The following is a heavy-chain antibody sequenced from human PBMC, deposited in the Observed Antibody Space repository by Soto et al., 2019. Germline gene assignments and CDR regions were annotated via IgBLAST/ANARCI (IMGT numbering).Heavy chain of an antibody. CDR2: IGSSGTKI. J-gene: IGHJ1*01. CDR3: AGDIMYTGSFQH. V-gene: IGHV3-48*03. CDR1: CFTFSKFA. D-gene: IGHD1-1*01. Sequence: SLRVSCAASCFTFSKFAMSCVRQSPGKGLEWGAYIGSSGTKITYRYSVRGRFTISIDDANKALYLQMNRLTAEDTALYYCAGDIMYTGSFQHWGQGTLVTVSS.